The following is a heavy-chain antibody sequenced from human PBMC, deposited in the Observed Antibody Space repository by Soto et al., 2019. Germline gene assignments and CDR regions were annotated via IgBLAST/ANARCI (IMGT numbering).Heavy chain of an antibody. D-gene: IGHD6-19*01. CDR3: ARDRYSSGWPYNWFDP. V-gene: IGHV4-30-4*01. CDR2: IYYSGST. CDR1: GGSISSGDYY. Sequence: PSETLSLTCTVSGGSISSGDYYWSWIRQPPGKGLEWIGYIYYSGSTYYNPSLKSRVTISVDTSKNQFSLKLSSVTAADTAVYYCARDRYSSGWPYNWFDPWGQGTLVTVSA. J-gene: IGHJ5*02.